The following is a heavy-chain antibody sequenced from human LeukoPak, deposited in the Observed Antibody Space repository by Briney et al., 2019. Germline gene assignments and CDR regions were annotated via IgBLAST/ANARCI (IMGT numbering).Heavy chain of an antibody. CDR2: IYYSGST. CDR1: GGSISSSSYY. Sequence: SETLSLTCTVSGGSISSSSYYWGWIRQPPGKGLEWIGSIYYSGSTYYNPSLKSRVTISVDTSKNQFSLKLSSVTAADTAVYYCARGFGYCSSTSCYVPYYYYYYMDVWGKGTTVTISS. V-gene: IGHV4-39*01. CDR3: ARGFGYCSSTSCYVPYYYYYYMDV. J-gene: IGHJ6*03. D-gene: IGHD2-2*01.